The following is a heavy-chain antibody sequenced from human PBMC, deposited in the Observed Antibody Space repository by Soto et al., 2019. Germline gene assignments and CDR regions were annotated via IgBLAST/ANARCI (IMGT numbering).Heavy chain of an antibody. CDR2: IYWDNDK. CDR3: AHSTYGSGSYAVDY. V-gene: IGHV2-5*02. CDR1: GFSLMPTGVG. J-gene: IGHJ4*02. Sequence: SGATGEPTQTLTMTCTFSGFSLMPTGVGVGWIRHPPGKALEWLALIYWDNDKRYSPSLRSRLTITKDTSKNQVVLTMTNMDPVDTATYYCAHSTYGSGSYAVDYWGQGTLVTVSS. D-gene: IGHD3-10*01.